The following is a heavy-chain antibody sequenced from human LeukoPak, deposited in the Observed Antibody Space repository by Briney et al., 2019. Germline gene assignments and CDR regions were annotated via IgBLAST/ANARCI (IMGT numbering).Heavy chain of an antibody. Sequence: PSETLSRTCTVSGGSISSYYWSWIRQPPGKGLAWIGYIYYSGTTNYNPSLKSRVSISVDTSKNQFSLKLSSVTAADTAVYYCARGVYIAAAQYGYWGQGTLVTVSS. CDR2: IYYSGTT. CDR3: ARGVYIAAAQYGY. D-gene: IGHD6-13*01. J-gene: IGHJ4*02. V-gene: IGHV4-59*01. CDR1: GGSISSYY.